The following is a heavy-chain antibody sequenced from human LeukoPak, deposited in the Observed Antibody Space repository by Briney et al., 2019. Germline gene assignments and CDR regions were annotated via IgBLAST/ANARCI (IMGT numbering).Heavy chain of an antibody. V-gene: IGHV3-30*18. Sequence: GGSLRLSCAASGFTFSSYGMHWVRQAPGKGLEWVAVISYDGSNKYYADSVKGRFTISRDNSKNTLYLQMNSLRAEDTAVYYCAKDLYYDFWRPLYYYYGMDVWGQGTTVTVSS. J-gene: IGHJ6*02. D-gene: IGHD3-3*01. CDR1: GFTFSSYG. CDR2: ISYDGSNK. CDR3: AKDLYYDFWRPLYYYYGMDV.